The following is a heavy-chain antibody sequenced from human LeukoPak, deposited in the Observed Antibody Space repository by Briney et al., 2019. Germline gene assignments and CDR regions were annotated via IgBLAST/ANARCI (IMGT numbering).Heavy chain of an antibody. J-gene: IGHJ4*02. CDR2: ISGSSTYI. Sequence: PGGSLRLSCAASGFTFSRCGMNWVRQAPGKGLEWVSSISGSSTYIYYADSVKGRFTISGDNAKNSLYLQMNSLRAEDTAVYYCARGSEWSSGVSDYWGQGTLVTVSS. CDR1: GFTFSRCG. V-gene: IGHV3-21*01. D-gene: IGHD3-3*01. CDR3: ARGSEWSSGVSDY.